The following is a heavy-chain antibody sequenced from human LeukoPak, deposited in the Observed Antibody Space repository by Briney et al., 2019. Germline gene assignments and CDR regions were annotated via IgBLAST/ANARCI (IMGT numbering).Heavy chain of an antibody. V-gene: IGHV4-4*02. CDR1: GGSIRSNNW. CDR3: AKDPRSPTYCAGDCYPGDYYSYMDV. Sequence: PSGTLSLTCAVSGGSIRSNNWWTWVRQPPGKGLEWIGEIFHSGSTNYNSSLKSRVTISLDESENHFSLKLSSVTAADTAVYYCAKDPRSPTYCAGDCYPGDYYSYMDVWGKGTTVTISS. D-gene: IGHD2-21*02. CDR2: IFHSGST. J-gene: IGHJ6*03.